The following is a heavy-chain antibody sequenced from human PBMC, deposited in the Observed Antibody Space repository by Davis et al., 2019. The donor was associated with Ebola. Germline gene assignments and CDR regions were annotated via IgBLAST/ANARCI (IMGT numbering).Heavy chain of an antibody. CDR3: ARDYRARGLYYYYGMDV. V-gene: IGHV1-46*01. CDR2: IDPSGGGT. J-gene: IGHJ6*02. D-gene: IGHD1-26*01. Sequence: AASVKVSCKASGYIFTTYYIHGVRQAPGQGLEWMGIIDPSGGGTDYAQKFQGRVTMTRDTSTSTVYMELSSLRSEDTAVYYCARDYRARGLYYYYGMDVWGQGTTVTVSS. CDR1: GYIFTTYY.